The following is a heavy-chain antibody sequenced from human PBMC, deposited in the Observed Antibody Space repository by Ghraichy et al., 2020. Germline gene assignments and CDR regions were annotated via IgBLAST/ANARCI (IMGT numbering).Heavy chain of an antibody. CDR2: IYYRGTT. J-gene: IGHJ4*02. Sequence: ESLNISCTVSGGSISSNYWDWIRQPPGKGLEWIGSIYYRGTTYFNPSLKSRVTISVDTSKNQFSLKLSSVTAADTAVYYCARRARTHFDYWGQGTLVTVSS. CDR3: ARRARTHFDY. V-gene: IGHV4-39*01. CDR1: GGSISSNY.